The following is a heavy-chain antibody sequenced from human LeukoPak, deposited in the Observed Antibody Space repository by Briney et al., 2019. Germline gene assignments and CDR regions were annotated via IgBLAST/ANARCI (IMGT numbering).Heavy chain of an antibody. J-gene: IGHJ5*02. D-gene: IGHD3-10*01. Sequence: PSETLSLTCAVYGGSFSGYYWSWIRQPPGKGLEWIGEINHSGSTNYNPSLKSRVTISVDTSKNQFSLKLSSVTAADTAVYYCARGSLLWFGELLSGWFDPWGQGTLVTVSS. CDR3: ARGSLLWFGELLSGWFDP. CDR1: GGSFSGYY. CDR2: INHSGST. V-gene: IGHV4-34*01.